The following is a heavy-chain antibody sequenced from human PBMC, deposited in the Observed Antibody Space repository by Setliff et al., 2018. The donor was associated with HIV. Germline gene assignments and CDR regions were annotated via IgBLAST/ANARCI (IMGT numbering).Heavy chain of an antibody. CDR2: VYNSGIT. J-gene: IGHJ5*02. Sequence: PSETLSLTCAVSGGSVSSPSYYWGWIRQPPGKGLEWIGSVYNSGITFKNPSLKSRVSISVDRSGNQFSLRLTSVTAADTAVYYCATCRNRPSNWFDPWGQGTVVTVSS. V-gene: IGHV4-39*07. CDR3: ATCRNRPSNWFDP. CDR1: GGSVSSPSYY.